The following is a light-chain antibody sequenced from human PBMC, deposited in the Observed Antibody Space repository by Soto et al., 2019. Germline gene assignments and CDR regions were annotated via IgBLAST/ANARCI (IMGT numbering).Light chain of an antibody. CDR1: SYDIGAGYD. V-gene: IGLV1-40*01. CDR3: QSYDTRLSGSV. J-gene: IGLJ2*01. CDR2: GNS. Sequence: QSVLTQPPSVSGAPGERVTISCTGSSYDIGAGYDVHWYQQLPGTTPKLLIYGNSNRPSGVPDRFSGSKSGTSASLAITGLQVEDEADYYCQSYDTRLSGSVFVGGTKLTVL.